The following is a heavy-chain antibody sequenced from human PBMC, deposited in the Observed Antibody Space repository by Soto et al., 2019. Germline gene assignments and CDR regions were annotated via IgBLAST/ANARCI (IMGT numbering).Heavy chain of an antibody. CDR2: ISGSGGST. Sequence: GGSLILSCAASGFTFASYAMSWVRQAPGKGVEWVSAISGSGGSTYYADSVKGRFTISRDNSKNTLYLQMNSLRAEDTAVYYCARALEFSSSWYLFDYWGQGTLVAVSS. V-gene: IGHV3-23*01. CDR3: ARALEFSSSWYLFDY. D-gene: IGHD6-13*01. J-gene: IGHJ4*02. CDR1: GFTFASYA.